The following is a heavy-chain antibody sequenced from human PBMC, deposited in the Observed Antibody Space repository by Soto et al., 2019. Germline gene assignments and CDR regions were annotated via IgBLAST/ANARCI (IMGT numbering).Heavy chain of an antibody. CDR3: ARDRLYDSNTWDLNYGMDV. V-gene: IGHV3-30-3*01. D-gene: IGHD3-22*01. Sequence: LRLSCAASAFTLSSYAMHWVRQAPGKGLDWVAVISYDGSDKYSADSVNGRFTVSRDNSKNTLYLQMNRPRADDTAVYYCARDRLYDSNTWDLNYGMDVWGQGTTVTVSS. CDR2: ISYDGSDK. CDR1: AFTLSSYA. J-gene: IGHJ6*02.